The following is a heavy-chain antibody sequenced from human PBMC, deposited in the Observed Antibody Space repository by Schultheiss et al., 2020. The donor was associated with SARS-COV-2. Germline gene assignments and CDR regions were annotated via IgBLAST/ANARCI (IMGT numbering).Heavy chain of an antibody. J-gene: IGHJ6*02. CDR1: GYTFTSYD. CDR2: MSPHSGNT. D-gene: IGHD3-10*01. Sequence: ASVKVSCKASGYTFTSYDINWVRQASGQGLEWMGWMSPHSGNTGYAQTFQGRVTMTRDTSTSTAYMELSSLRSEDTAVYYCARDPESGSYNYYYGMDVWGQGTTVTVSS. V-gene: IGHV1-8*01. CDR3: ARDPESGSYNYYYGMDV.